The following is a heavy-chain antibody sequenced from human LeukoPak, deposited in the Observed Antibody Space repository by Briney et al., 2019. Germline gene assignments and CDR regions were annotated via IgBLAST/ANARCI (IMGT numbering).Heavy chain of an antibody. V-gene: IGHV1-18*01. CDR1: GYTFTSYG. D-gene: IGHD3-3*01. CDR2: ISAYNGNT. CDR3: ARIPTYYDFWSGYYRGPGYYYYMDV. J-gene: IGHJ6*03. Sequence: ASVKVSCKASGYTFTSYGISWVRQAPGQGLEWMGWISAYNGNTNYAQKLQGRVTMTTDTSTSTAYMELRSLRSDDTAVYYCARIPTYYDFWSGYYRGPGYYYYMDVWGKGTTVTVSS.